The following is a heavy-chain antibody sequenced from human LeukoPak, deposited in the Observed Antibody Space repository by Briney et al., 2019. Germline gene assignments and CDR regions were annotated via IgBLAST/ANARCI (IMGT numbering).Heavy chain of an antibody. CDR1: GFTFSHYG. CDR2: IWNDGSDK. Sequence: GKSLTLSCVASGFTFSHYGMHWVRQSPGKGLEWVAVIWNDGSDKYYGDSVKGRFTISRDNSRNTVYLNMDSLRAGDTARYYCAKDAQRGFDYSNSLEYWGQGTLVTVS. D-gene: IGHD4-11*01. V-gene: IGHV3-33*06. CDR3: AKDAQRGFDYSNSLEY. J-gene: IGHJ4*02.